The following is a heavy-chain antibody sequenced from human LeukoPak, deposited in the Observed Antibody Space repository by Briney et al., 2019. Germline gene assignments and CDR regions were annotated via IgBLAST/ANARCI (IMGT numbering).Heavy chain of an antibody. J-gene: IGHJ4*02. V-gene: IGHV3-21*01. D-gene: IGHD3-22*01. CDR1: GFTFSSYS. CDR2: ISSSSSYI. CDR3: ARDQSPPRYYYDSSGYDY. Sequence: GGSLRLSCAASGFTFSSYSMNWVRQAPEKGLEWVSSISSSSSYIYYADSVKGRFTISRDNAENSLYLQMNSLRAEDTAVYYCARDQSPPRYYYDSSGYDYWGQGTLVTVSS.